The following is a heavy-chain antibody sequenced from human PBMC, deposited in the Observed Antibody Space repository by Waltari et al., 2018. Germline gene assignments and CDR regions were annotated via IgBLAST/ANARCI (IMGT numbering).Heavy chain of an antibody. Sequence: SYYWSWIRQPPGKGLEWIGYIYYSGSTNYNPSLKSRVTISVDTSKNQFSLKLSSVTAADTAVYYCARDGCSSTSCYGYFDLWGRGTLVTVSS. CDR2: IYYSGST. J-gene: IGHJ2*01. V-gene: IGHV4-59*01. D-gene: IGHD2-2*01. CDR1: SYY. CDR3: ARDGCSSTSCYGYFDL.